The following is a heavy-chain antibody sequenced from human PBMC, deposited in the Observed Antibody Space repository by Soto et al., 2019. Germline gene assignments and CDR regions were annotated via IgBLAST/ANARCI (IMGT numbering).Heavy chain of an antibody. CDR3: ERDPPRYLTSSPEGAGL. V-gene: IGHV1-2*02. Sequence: ASVKVSCKASGYTFTDSHIHWVRQASGQGLEWLGWINPKTGDTNYPQEFQGRITMTRDTSMSTAYMELTNLTSDDTAVYYCERDPPRYLTSSPEGAGLWGQGTLVTVSS. CDR2: INPKTGDT. D-gene: IGHD6-6*01. J-gene: IGHJ4*02. CDR1: GYTFTDSH.